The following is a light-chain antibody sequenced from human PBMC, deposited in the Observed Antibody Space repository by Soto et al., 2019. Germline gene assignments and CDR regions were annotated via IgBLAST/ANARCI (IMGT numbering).Light chain of an antibody. CDR2: GAS. V-gene: IGKV1-39*01. CDR3: QQSFTFPYT. CDR1: QSISFC. Sequence: DIQMTQSPSSLSASVGDSVTITCRTSQSISFCLNWYQQKPGKAPKFLIYGASSLQSGVPSRFSGSGSGTDFTLTISDLQPEDFATYYCQQSFTFPYTFGQGTKLEIK. J-gene: IGKJ2*01.